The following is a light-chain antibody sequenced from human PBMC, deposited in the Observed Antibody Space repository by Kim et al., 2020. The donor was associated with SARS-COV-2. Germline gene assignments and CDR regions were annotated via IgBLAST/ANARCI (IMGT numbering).Light chain of an antibody. J-gene: IGKJ1*01. CDR3: QQSYSTRG. CDR1: QSISSY. CDR2: AAS. Sequence: SASGGDRVTITCRASQSISSYLNWYQQKPGKAPKLLIYAASSLQSGVPSRFSGSGSGTDFTLTISSLQPEDFAIYYCQQSYSTRGFGQGTKVDIK. V-gene: IGKV1-39*01.